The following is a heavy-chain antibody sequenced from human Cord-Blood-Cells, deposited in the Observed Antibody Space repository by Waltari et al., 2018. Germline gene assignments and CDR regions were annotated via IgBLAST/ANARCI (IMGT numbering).Heavy chain of an antibody. CDR3: ASLLTGSKAHDAFDI. D-gene: IGHD1-20*01. Sequence: QVQLVQSGAEVKKPGASVKVSCKASGYTFTSYAMHWVRQAPGQRLEWMGWTNAGNGNTKYSQKFQGRVTITRDTAASTAYMELSSLRSEDTAVYYCASLLTGSKAHDAFDIWGQGTMVTVSS. J-gene: IGHJ3*02. V-gene: IGHV1-3*01. CDR2: TNAGNGNT. CDR1: GYTFTSYA.